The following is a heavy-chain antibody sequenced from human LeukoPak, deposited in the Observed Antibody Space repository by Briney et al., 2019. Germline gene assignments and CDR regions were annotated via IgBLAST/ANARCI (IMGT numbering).Heavy chain of an antibody. CDR3: ARAIRGYWYFDL. CDR1: GGSISSYY. Sequence: PSETLSLTCTVSGGSISSYYWSWIRQPPGKGLEWIGYIYYSGSTNYNPSLKSRVTISVDTSKNQFSLKLSSVTAADTAVYYCARAIRGYWYFDLWGRGTLVTVSS. J-gene: IGHJ2*01. D-gene: IGHD3-10*01. V-gene: IGHV4-59*01. CDR2: IYYSGST.